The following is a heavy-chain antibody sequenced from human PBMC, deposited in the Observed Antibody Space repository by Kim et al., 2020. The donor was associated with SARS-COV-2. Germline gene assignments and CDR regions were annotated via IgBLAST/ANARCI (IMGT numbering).Heavy chain of an antibody. CDR1: GGSFSGYY. J-gene: IGHJ6*02. CDR2: INHSGST. Sequence: SETLSLTCAVYGGSFSGYYWSWIRQPPGKGLEWIGEINHSGSTNYNPSLKSRVTISVDTSKNQFSLKLSSVTAADTAVYYCARLVRYFDWPKPYYYYGMDVWGQGTTVTVSS. D-gene: IGHD3-9*01. V-gene: IGHV4-34*01. CDR3: ARLVRYFDWPKPYYYYGMDV.